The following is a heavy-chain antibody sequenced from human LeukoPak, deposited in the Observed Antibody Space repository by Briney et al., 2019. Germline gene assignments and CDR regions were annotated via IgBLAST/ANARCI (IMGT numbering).Heavy chain of an antibody. D-gene: IGHD3-22*01. CDR2: IYYSGST. CDR3: ARLDNSGYYTLDV. Sequence: PSETLSLTCTVSGGSISSYYWSWIRQPPGKGLEWIGYIYYSGSTNYNPSLKSRVTISVDTSKNHFSLKLNSVTAADTAAYYCARLDNSGYYTLDVWGQGTTVTVTS. V-gene: IGHV4-59*08. CDR1: GGSISSYY. J-gene: IGHJ6*02.